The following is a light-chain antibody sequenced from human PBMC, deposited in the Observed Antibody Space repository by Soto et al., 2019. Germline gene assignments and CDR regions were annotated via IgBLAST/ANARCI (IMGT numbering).Light chain of an antibody. CDR2: VAS. J-gene: IGKJ1*01. CDR3: QQNQAIPPS. Sequence: DIQMTQSPSSLSASVGDRVTVTCRASQSIDTYLNWYQQRPGQAPKLLIYVASTLQSGVPSRFSGSGSGTHFTLIISSLQPEYFATYYCQQNQAIPPSFGQGTRV. CDR1: QSIDTY. V-gene: IGKV1-39*01.